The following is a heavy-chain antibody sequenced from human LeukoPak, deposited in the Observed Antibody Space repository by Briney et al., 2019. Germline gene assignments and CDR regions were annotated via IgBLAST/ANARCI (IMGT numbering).Heavy chain of an antibody. CDR2: IYYSGST. D-gene: IGHD2-8*02. CDR1: GGSISSSSYC. V-gene: IGHV4-39*07. J-gene: IGHJ3*02. Sequence: PSETLSLTCTVSGGSISSSSYCWGWIRQPPGKGLEWIGSIYYSGSTYYNPSLKSRVTISVDTSKNQFSLKLSSVTAADTAVYYCARELLGHAFDIWGQGTMVTVSS. CDR3: ARELLGHAFDI.